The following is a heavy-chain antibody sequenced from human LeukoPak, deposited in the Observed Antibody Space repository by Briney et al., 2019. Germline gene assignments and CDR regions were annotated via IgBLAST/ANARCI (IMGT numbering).Heavy chain of an antibody. CDR3: ATDRDNSDWQKRFDS. J-gene: IGHJ4*02. Sequence: GGSLRLSCAASGFTFSTYWMNWHRQAPGKGLEWVGNINQDAGEINYVDSVRGRFTISRDNAKNSLHLQMNSLRAEDTAVYYCATDRDNSDWQKRFDSWGQGTLVTVSS. V-gene: IGHV3-7*01. D-gene: IGHD2-21*02. CDR2: INQDAGEI. CDR1: GFTFSTYW.